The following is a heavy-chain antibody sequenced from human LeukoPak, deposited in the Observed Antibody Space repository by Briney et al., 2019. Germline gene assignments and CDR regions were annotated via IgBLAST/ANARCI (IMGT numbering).Heavy chain of an antibody. Sequence: GSLRLSCAASGFPFSYYYMSWIRQAPGKGLEWVSYISSSGSTIYYADSVKGRFTISRDNAKNSLYLQINSLRAEDTAVYYCAREDITISGWFDPWGQGTLVTVSS. V-gene: IGHV3-11*04. J-gene: IGHJ5*02. CDR3: AREDITISGWFDP. CDR2: ISSSGSTI. D-gene: IGHD3-3*01. CDR1: GFPFSYYY.